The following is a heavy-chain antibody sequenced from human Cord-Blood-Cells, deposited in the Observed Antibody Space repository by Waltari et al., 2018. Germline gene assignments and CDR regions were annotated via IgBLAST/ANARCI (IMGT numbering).Heavy chain of an antibody. CDR1: GFTFSSYW. Sequence: EVQLVESGGGLVQPGGSLRLSCAASGFTFSSYWMSWVRQAPGKGLEWVANIKQDGSEKYYVDSVKGRFTISRDNAKNSLYLQMNSLRAEYTAVYYCASYGSGSYYFDYWGQGTLVTVSS. D-gene: IGHD3-10*01. V-gene: IGHV3-7*01. CDR3: ASYGSGSYYFDY. CDR2: IKQDGSEK. J-gene: IGHJ4*02.